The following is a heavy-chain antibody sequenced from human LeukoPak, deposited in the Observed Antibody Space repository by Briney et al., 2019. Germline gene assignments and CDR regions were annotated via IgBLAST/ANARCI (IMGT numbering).Heavy chain of an antibody. CDR3: ARDGSGSNYFDY. D-gene: IGHD3-10*01. V-gene: IGHV3-66*01. Sequence: GGSLRLSCTASGFTVSSNYRSWVRQAPGKGLEWVAVIYSGGSTYYADSVKGRFTISRDNSKNTLYLQMNSLRAEDTAVYYCARDGSGSNYFDYWGQGTLVTVSS. CDR2: IYSGGST. CDR1: GFTVSSNY. J-gene: IGHJ4*02.